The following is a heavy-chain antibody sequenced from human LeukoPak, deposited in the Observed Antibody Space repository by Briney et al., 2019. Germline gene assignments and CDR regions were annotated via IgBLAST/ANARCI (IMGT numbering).Heavy chain of an antibody. Sequence: SETLSLTCTVSGGSISSYYWSWIRQPPGKGLEWIGYIYYSGSTNYNPSLKSRVTISVDTSKNQFSLKLSSVTAADTAVYYCARFISDYYDSSGYYWEGWFDPWGQGTLVTVSS. V-gene: IGHV4-59*01. D-gene: IGHD3-22*01. CDR3: ARFISDYYDSSGYYWEGWFDP. CDR2: IYYSGST. CDR1: GGSISSYY. J-gene: IGHJ5*02.